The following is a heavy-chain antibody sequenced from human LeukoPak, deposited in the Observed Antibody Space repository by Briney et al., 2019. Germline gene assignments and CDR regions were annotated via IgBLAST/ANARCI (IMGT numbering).Heavy chain of an antibody. CDR3: ARAGGSYGDAFDI. J-gene: IGHJ3*02. D-gene: IGHD1-26*01. CDR1: GGSISSGDYY. Sequence: PSQTLSLTCAVSGGSISSGDYYWSWIRQPPGKGLEWIGYIYYSGSTNYNPSLKSRVTISVDTSKNQFSLKLSSVTAADTAVYYCARAGGSYGDAFDIWGQGTMVTVSS. V-gene: IGHV4-61*08. CDR2: IYYSGST.